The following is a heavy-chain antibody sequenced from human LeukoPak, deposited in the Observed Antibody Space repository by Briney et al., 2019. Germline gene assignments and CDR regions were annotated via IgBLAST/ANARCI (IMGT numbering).Heavy chain of an antibody. Sequence: ASVKVSCKASGYTFTSYGISWVRQAPGQGLEWMGWISAYNGNTNYTQKLQGRVTMTTDTSTSTAYTELRSLRSDDTAVYYCARTTIFGVASSAYNWFDPWGQGTLVTVSS. V-gene: IGHV1-18*01. CDR2: ISAYNGNT. CDR1: GYTFTSYG. D-gene: IGHD3-3*01. J-gene: IGHJ5*02. CDR3: ARTTIFGVASSAYNWFDP.